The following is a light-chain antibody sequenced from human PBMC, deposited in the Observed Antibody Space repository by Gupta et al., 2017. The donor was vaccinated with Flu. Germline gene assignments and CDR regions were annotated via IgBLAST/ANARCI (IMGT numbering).Light chain of an antibody. V-gene: IGKV3-20*01. CDR3: QQDGNSQT. CDR2: GAS. Sequence: EIVLTQSPGTLSLSPGERATLSCRASQSVSSSYLAWYQQKPGQAPRLLIYGASSRATGIPDRFSGSGSGTDYTLTSSRREPEDFAVYYWQQDGNSQTFGQGTKVEIK. J-gene: IGKJ1*01. CDR1: QSVSSSY.